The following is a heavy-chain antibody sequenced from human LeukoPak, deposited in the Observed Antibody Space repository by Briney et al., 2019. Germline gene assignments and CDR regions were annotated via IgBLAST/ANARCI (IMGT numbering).Heavy chain of an antibody. J-gene: IGHJ6*02. CDR2: ISAYNGNT. D-gene: IGHD3-3*01. V-gene: IGHV1-18*01. CDR1: GYTFTSYG. CDR3: ARGTHYDFWSGYPAMHYGMDV. Sequence: ASMKVSCKASGYTFTSYGISWVRQAPGQGLEWMGWISAYNGNTNYAQKLQGRVTMTTDTSTSTAYMELRSLRSDDTAVYYCARGTHYDFWSGYPAMHYGMDVWGQGTTVTVSS.